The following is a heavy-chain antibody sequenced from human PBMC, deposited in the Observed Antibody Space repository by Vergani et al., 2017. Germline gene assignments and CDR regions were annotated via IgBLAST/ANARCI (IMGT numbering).Heavy chain of an antibody. J-gene: IGHJ4*02. CDR1: GFTFSTYA. Sequence: EVQLLESGGGLVQPWGSLRLSCAASGFTFSTYAMTWVRQAPGKGLEWVSTISSDGGSTYYADSVKSRFTISRDNSKNTLSLQMNSLTAEDTAVYYCAKIAAAGEVFDYWGQGTLVTVSS. V-gene: IGHV3-23*01. D-gene: IGHD6-13*01. CDR3: AKIAAAGEVFDY. CDR2: ISSDGGST.